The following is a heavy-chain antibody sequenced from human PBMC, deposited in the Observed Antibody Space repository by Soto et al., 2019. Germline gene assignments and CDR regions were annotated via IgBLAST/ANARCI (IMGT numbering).Heavy chain of an antibody. CDR3: ARMFGFSYGPANRGMDV. CDR2: ISSDGTEK. J-gene: IGHJ6*02. V-gene: IGHV3-30*04. Sequence: QVQLVESGGGVAQPGRSLRLFCAASGFTLSSYSLHWVRQSPGKGLEWVAAISSDGTEKHYADSVKGRFTISRDNSKNTLARQLNSLRTEDTAMYYCARMFGFSYGPANRGMDVWGQGTTVTVSS. D-gene: IGHD5-18*01. CDR1: GFTLSSYS.